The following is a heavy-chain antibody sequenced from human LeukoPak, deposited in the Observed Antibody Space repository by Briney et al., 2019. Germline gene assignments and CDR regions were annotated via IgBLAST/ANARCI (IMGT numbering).Heavy chain of an antibody. CDR2: INHSGSA. CDR3: ARGYSSGWHQPHY. Sequence: WETLSLTCAVYGGSFSGHYWSWIRQPPGKGLEWIGEINHSGSANYNPSLKSRVTISVDTSKNQFSLKLSSVTAADTAMYYCARGYSSGWHQPHYWGQGTLVTVSS. D-gene: IGHD6-19*01. V-gene: IGHV4-34*01. CDR1: GGSFSGHY. J-gene: IGHJ4*02.